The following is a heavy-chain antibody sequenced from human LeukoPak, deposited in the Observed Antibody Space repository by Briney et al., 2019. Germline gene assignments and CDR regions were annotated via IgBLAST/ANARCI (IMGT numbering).Heavy chain of an antibody. V-gene: IGHV4-61*01. CDR1: GGSISSSSYY. Sequence: PSETLSLTCTVSGGSISSSSYYWSWIRQPPGKGLEWIRYIYYSGSTNYNPSLKSRVTISVDTSKNQFSLKLSSVTAADTAVYYCARDNSYSSSWYSAHYYMDVWGKGTTVTVSS. CDR3: ARDNSYSSSWYSAHYYMDV. D-gene: IGHD6-13*01. J-gene: IGHJ6*03. CDR2: IYYSGST.